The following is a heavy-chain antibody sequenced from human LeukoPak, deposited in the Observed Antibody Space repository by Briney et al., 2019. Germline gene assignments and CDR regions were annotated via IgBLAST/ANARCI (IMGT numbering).Heavy chain of an antibody. V-gene: IGHV4-39*07. J-gene: IGHJ5*02. D-gene: IGHD6-13*01. CDR2: IYYSGST. Sequence: SETLSLTCTVSGGSISSYYWGWIRQPPGKGLEGIGSIYYSGSTYYNPSLKSRVTISVDTSKNQFSLKLSSVTAADTAVYYCASSSSWYNWFDPRGQGTLVTVSS. CDR3: ASSSSWYNWFDP. CDR1: GGSISSYY.